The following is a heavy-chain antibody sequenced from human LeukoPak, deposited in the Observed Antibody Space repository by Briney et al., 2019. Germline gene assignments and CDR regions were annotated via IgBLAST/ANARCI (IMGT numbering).Heavy chain of an antibody. CDR1: GGSITSYF. J-gene: IGHJ4*02. V-gene: IGHV4-59*08. D-gene: IGHD3-3*01. CDR2: IYYSGST. Sequence: PSETLSLTCTVSGGSITSYFWSWIRQPPGEGLEWIGYIYYSGSTDYNPSLKSRVTISVDTSKNQFSLKLSSVTAADTAVYYCARRLRFLEWLEPDYWGQGTLVTVSS. CDR3: ARRLRFLEWLEPDY.